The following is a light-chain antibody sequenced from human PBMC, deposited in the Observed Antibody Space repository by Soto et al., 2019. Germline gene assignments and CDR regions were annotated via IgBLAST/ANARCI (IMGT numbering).Light chain of an antibody. Sequence: IVMTQSPATLSVSPGERATLSCRASQSVSRNLAWYQQKPGQPPRLLIYDASTRATGVPARFGGSGSGTEFTLTISGLQSEDFAVYYCQQYGDWPPDTLGQGTKVDI. J-gene: IGKJ2*01. CDR3: QQYGDWPPDT. CDR1: QSVSRN. CDR2: DAS. V-gene: IGKV3-15*01.